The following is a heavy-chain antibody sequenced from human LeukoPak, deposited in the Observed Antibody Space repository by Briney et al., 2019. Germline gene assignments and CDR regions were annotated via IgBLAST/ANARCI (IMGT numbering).Heavy chain of an antibody. D-gene: IGHD3-10*01. CDR3: ARRDFAGSGCYAGGWFDP. Sequence: GESLKISCKGSGYSFTSYWIGWVRQMPGKGLEWMGIIYPGDSDTRYSPSFQGQVTISADKSISTAYLQWSSLKASDTAMYYCARRDFAGSGCYAGGWFDPWGQGTLVTVSS. CDR1: GYSFTSYW. J-gene: IGHJ5*02. V-gene: IGHV5-51*01. CDR2: IYPGDSDT.